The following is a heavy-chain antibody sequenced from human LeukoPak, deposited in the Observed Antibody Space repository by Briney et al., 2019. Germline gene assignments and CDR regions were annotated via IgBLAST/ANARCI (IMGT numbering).Heavy chain of an antibody. CDR1: GYSFTSYW. CDR3: ARLMVRGVIITAFDI. CDR2: IYPGDSDT. D-gene: IGHD3-10*01. V-gene: IGHV5-51*01. J-gene: IGHJ3*02. Sequence: GESLKISCKGSGYSFTSYWIAWVRQMPGKGLEWMGIIYPGDSDTRYSPSFQGQVTISADKSISTAYLQWSSLKASDTAMYYCARLMVRGVIITAFDIWGQGTMVTVSS.